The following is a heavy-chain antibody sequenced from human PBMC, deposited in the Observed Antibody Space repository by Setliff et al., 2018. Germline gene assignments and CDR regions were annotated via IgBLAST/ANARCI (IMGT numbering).Heavy chain of an antibody. CDR2: IYYSGGT. CDR3: ARDQYTSGWYGPPESYFDC. Sequence: SETLSLTCNVSGDPISRDYWNWIRQSPGKGLEWIGNIYYSGGTNYNPSLKSRVTISIDRSKNQVSLKLSSVTAADTAVYYCARDQYTSGWYGPPESYFDCWGLGILVTVSS. D-gene: IGHD6-19*01. CDR1: GDPISRDY. J-gene: IGHJ4*01. V-gene: IGHV4-59*01.